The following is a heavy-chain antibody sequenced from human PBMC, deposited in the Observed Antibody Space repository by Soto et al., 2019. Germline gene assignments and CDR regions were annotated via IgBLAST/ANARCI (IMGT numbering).Heavy chain of an antibody. CDR2: TIPVFNTA. D-gene: IGHD3-10*01. V-gene: IGHV1-69*06. J-gene: IGHJ3*02. Sequence: QVQLEQSGAEVKKPGSSVKVSCKASGGTLSDHGVAWLRQAPGQGLEWMGGTIPVFNTAKYAQKFQGRVTVTPDKFTNIAYMELSSPRSEDTAFYFCARGVYGSGNYYTGPSAFDIWGQGTMVIVSS. CDR1: GGTLSDHG. CDR3: ARGVYGSGNYYTGPSAFDI.